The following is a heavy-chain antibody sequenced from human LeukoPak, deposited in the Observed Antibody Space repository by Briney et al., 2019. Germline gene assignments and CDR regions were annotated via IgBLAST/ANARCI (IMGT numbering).Heavy chain of an antibody. CDR2: ISSSSSTI. CDR3: ARDSITMVPGFAFDI. J-gene: IGHJ3*02. V-gene: IGHV3-48*01. D-gene: IGHD3-10*01. CDR1: GFTFSSYS. Sequence: GGSLRLSCAASGFTFSSYSMNWVRQAPGKGLEWVSYISSSSSTIYYADSVKGRFTISRDNAKNSLYLQMNSLRAEDTAVYYCARDSITMVPGFAFDIWGQGTMVTVSS.